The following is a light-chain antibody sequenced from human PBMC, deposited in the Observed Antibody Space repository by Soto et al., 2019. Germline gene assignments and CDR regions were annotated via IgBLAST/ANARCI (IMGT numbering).Light chain of an antibody. V-gene: IGLV4-69*01. Sequence: QPVLTQSPSASASLGASVKLTCTLNNGHSSYAIAWHQQQPEKGPRYLMKVNSDGSHRKGDGIPDRFSGSSSGAERYLTISSLQSEDEADYYCQTSGSGIVVFGGGTQLTVL. CDR1: NGHSSYA. J-gene: IGLJ2*01. CDR3: QTSGSGIVV. CDR2: VNSDGSH.